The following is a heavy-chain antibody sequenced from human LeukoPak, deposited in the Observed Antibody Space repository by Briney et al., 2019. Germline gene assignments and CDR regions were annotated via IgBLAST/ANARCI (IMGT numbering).Heavy chain of an antibody. Sequence: ASVKVSCTASGYTFTSYARHWVRQPPGQRLEWMGWINAGNGNTKYSHKFQGRVTITRDTSASTAYMELSSLSCEDTAVYYCARDELPMVRGVSGNLGYWGQGTLVTVPS. CDR1: GYTFTSYA. D-gene: IGHD3-10*01. CDR3: ARDELPMVRGVSGNLGY. J-gene: IGHJ4*02. CDR2: INAGNGNT. V-gene: IGHV1-3*01.